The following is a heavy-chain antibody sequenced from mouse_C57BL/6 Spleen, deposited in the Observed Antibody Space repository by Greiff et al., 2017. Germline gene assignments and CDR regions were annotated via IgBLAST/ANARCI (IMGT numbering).Heavy chain of an antibody. D-gene: IGHD2-3*01. CDR3: ARRGYDGYYLYAMDY. CDR1: GYTFTSYD. J-gene: IGHJ4*01. Sequence: VQLQQSGPELVKPGASVKLSCKASGYTFTSYDINWVKQRPGQGLEWIGWIYPRDGSTKYNEKFKGKATLTVDTSSSTAYMERHSLTSEDSAVYFCARRGYDGYYLYAMDYWGQGTSVTVSS. V-gene: IGHV1-85*01. CDR2: IYPRDGST.